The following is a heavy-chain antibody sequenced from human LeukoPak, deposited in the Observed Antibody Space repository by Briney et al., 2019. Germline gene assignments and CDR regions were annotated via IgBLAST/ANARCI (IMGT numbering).Heavy chain of an antibody. CDR2: INPNSGGT. J-gene: IGHJ5*02. CDR1: GYTFTGYY. V-gene: IGHV1-2*06. CDR3: ARDPPTLVVVPAATIWFDP. D-gene: IGHD2-2*01. Sequence: ASVKVSCKASGYTFTGYYMHWVRQAPGQGLEWMGRINPNSGGTNYAQKFQGRVTMTRDTSISTAYMELSRLRSDDTAVYYCARDPPTLVVVPAATIWFDPWGQGTLVTVSS.